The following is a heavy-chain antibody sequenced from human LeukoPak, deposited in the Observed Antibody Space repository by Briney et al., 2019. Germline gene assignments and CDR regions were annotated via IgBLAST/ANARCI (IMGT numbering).Heavy chain of an antibody. D-gene: IGHD6-13*01. V-gene: IGHV1-18*01. CDR1: GYIFTSHG. J-gene: IGHJ5*02. Sequence: APVKVSCKASGYIFTSHGIAWVRQAPGQGLERMGWINPNSGNTQYPQRLQGRVSLTTDASTSTAYMELRSLRSDDTAVYYCARFQLVEKNWFDPWGQGTLVTVSS. CDR3: ARFQLVEKNWFDP. CDR2: INPNSGNT.